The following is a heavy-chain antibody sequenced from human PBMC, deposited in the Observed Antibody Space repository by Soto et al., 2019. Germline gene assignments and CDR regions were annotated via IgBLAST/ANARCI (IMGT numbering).Heavy chain of an antibody. V-gene: IGHV3-30-3*01. CDR1: GFTFSSYA. D-gene: IGHD2-15*01. J-gene: IGHJ6*02. CDR2: ISYDGSNK. Sequence: QVQLVESGGGVVQPGRSLRLSCAASGFTFSSYAMHWVRQAPGKGLEWVAVISYDGSNKYYADSVKGRFTISRDNSKNTLYLQIKSLRAEDTAVYYCARDCFGPDSHYGMDVWGQGTTVTVSS. CDR3: ARDCFGPDSHYGMDV.